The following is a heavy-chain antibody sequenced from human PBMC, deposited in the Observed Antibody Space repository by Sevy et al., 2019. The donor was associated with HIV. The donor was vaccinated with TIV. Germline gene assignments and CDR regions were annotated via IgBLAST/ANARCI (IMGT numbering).Heavy chain of an antibody. J-gene: IGHJ4*02. CDR2: IYHSGST. Sequence: SETLSLTCTVSGGSVSSGNYYWSWIRQPPGKGLEWIGYIYHSGSTDYNPSLKSRIMISLDTSKNQFSLKLNSVIAADTAVYYCARGAVPDVEYGGYELDYWGQGTLVTVSS. D-gene: IGHD5-12*01. CDR1: GGSVSSGNYY. V-gene: IGHV4-61*01. CDR3: ARGAVPDVEYGGYELDY.